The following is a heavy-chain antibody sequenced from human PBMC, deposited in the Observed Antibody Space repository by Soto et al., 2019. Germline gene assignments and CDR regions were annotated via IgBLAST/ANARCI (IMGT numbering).Heavy chain of an antibody. J-gene: IGHJ4*02. Sequence: SEKRSHSCGGYGGFFRGYYWTWIRQPPGTGLEWIGEINHSGSTNYNPSLKSRVTISVDTSKNQFSLKLTSVTAADTAVYYFAIDKIPRPFDYSCQGTLLTVS. CDR1: GGFFRGYY. CDR3: AIDKIPRPFDY. V-gene: IGHV4-34*01. D-gene: IGHD2-21*01. CDR2: INHSGST.